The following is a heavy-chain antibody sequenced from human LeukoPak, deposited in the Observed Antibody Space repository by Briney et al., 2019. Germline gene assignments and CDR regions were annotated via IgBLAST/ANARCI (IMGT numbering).Heavy chain of an antibody. CDR1: GFTFSNAW. D-gene: IGHD2-2*01. Sequence: KPGGSLRLSCAASGFTFSNAWMSWVRQAPGKGLEWVGRIKSKADGGTTDYAAPVKGRFTISRDDSKSTLYLQMNSLKTEDTAVYYCAKWLPAAPRWFDPWGQGTLVTVSS. V-gene: IGHV3-15*01. CDR2: IKSKADGGTT. J-gene: IGHJ5*02. CDR3: AKWLPAAPRWFDP.